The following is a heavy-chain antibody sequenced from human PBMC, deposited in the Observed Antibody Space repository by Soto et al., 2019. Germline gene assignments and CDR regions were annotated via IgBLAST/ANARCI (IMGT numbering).Heavy chain of an antibody. V-gene: IGHV3-33*01. CDR1: GFTFSSYG. CDR2: IWYDGSNK. D-gene: IGHD6-6*01. CDR3: ASRGYSSSSGYYYYYMDV. J-gene: IGHJ6*03. Sequence: GGSLRLSCAASGFTFSSYGMHWVRQAPGKGLEWVAVIWYDGSNKYYADSVKGRFTISRDNSKNTLYLQMNSLRAEDTAVYYCASRGYSSSSGYYYYYMDVWGKGTTVTVSS.